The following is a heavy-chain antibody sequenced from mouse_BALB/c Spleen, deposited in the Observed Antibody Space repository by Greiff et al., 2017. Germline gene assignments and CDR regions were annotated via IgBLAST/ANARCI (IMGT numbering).Heavy chain of an antibody. Sequence: VKLVESGPGLVAPSQSLSITCTVSGFSLTSYGVHWVRQPPGKGLEWLGVIWAGGSTNYNSALMSRLSISKDNSKSQVFLKMNSLQTDDTAMYYCARDGNYVDYAMDYWGQGTSVTVSS. D-gene: IGHD2-1*01. V-gene: IGHV2-9*02. CDR3: ARDGNYVDYAMDY. J-gene: IGHJ4*01. CDR2: IWAGGST. CDR1: GFSLTSYG.